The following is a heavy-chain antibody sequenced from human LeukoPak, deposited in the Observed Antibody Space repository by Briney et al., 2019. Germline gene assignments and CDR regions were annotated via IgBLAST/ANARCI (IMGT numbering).Heavy chain of an antibody. CDR2: IYYSGST. D-gene: IGHD2-15*01. Sequence: SETLSLTCTVSGGSISSSSYYWGWIRQPPGKGLEWIGSIYYSGSTYYNPSLKSRVTISVDTSKNQFSLKLSSVTAADTAVYYCARHVGWEVAATLYYFDYWGQGTLVTVSS. CDR1: GGSISSSSYY. V-gene: IGHV4-39*01. J-gene: IGHJ4*02. CDR3: ARHVGWEVAATLYYFDY.